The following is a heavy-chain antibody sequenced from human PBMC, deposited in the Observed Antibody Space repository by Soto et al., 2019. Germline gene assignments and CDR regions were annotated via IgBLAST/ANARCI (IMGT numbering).Heavy chain of an antibody. CDR2: IDPSDSYT. CDR3: ARLGIAAAEVYGMDV. Sequence: GESLKISCKGSGYSFTSYWISWVRQMPGKGLEWMGRIDPSDSYTNYSPSFQGHVTISADKSISTAYLQWSSLKASDTAMYYCARLGIAAAEVYGMDVWGQRTTVTVSS. CDR1: GYSFTSYW. V-gene: IGHV5-10-1*01. J-gene: IGHJ6*02. D-gene: IGHD6-13*01.